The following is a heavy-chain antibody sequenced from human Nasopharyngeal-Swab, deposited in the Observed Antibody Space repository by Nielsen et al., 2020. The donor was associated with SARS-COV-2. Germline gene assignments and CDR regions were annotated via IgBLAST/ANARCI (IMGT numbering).Heavy chain of an antibody. V-gene: IGHV1-3*01. CDR3: ARERGVVVVAAKVFHPIPARFDP. J-gene: IGHJ5*02. CDR2: INAGNGNT. CDR1: GYTFTSYA. Sequence: ASVKVSCKASGYTFTSYAMHWVRQAPGQRLEWMGGINAGNGNTKYSQKFQGRVTITRDTSASTAYMELSSLRSEDTAVYYCARERGVVVVAAKVFHPIPARFDPWGQGTLVTVS. D-gene: IGHD2-15*01.